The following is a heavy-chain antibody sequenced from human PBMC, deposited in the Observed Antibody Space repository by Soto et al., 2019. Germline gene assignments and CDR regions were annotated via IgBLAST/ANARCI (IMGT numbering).Heavy chain of an antibody. V-gene: IGHV4-30-4*01. D-gene: IGHD4-17*01. J-gene: IGHJ6*02. CDR3: AREPSGYGDYGYHYYGMDV. Sequence: SETLSLTCTVSGGSISSGDYYWSWIRQPPGKGLEWIGYIYYSGSTYYNPSLKSRVTISVDTSKNQFSLKLSSVTAADTAVYYCAREPSGYGDYGYHYYGMDVWGQGITVTVSS. CDR1: GGSISSGDYY. CDR2: IYYSGST.